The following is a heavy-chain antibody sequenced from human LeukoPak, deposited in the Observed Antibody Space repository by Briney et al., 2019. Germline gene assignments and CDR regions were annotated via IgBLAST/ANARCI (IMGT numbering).Heavy chain of an antibody. CDR2: ISGSGGST. D-gene: IGHD3-10*01. CDR3: AKDLVRGVIITLFDY. Sequence: GGSLRLSCAASGFTFSNYAMSWVRQAPGKGLEWVSAISGSGGSTYYADSVKGRFTISRDNSKNTLYLQMNSLRAEDTAVYYCAKDLVRGVIITLFDYWGQGTLVTVSS. V-gene: IGHV3-23*01. CDR1: GFTFSNYA. J-gene: IGHJ4*02.